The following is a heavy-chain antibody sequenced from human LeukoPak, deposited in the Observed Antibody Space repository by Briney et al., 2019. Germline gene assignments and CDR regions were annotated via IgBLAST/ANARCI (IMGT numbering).Heavy chain of an antibody. CDR2: IYSGGST. J-gene: IGHJ4*02. CDR3: ARTSSGWNYFFDY. CDR1: GFTVSSNY. V-gene: IGHV3-53*01. D-gene: IGHD6-19*01. Sequence: GGSLRLSCAASGFTVSSNYMSWVRQAPGKGLEWVSIIYSGGSTYYADSVKGRFTISRDNFKNTLFLQMNSLRAEDTALYYCARTSSGWNYFFDYWGQGTLVTVSS.